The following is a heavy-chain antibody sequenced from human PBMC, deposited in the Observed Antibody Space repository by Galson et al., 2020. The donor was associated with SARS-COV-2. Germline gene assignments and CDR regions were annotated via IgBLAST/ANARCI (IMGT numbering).Heavy chain of an antibody. J-gene: IGHJ5*02. CDR1: GYTFTNYD. CDR3: ARVWERGFSYGNWFDP. V-gene: IGHV1-8*01. CDR2: MNPKSGNT. D-gene: IGHD5-18*01. Sequence: ASVKVSCKASGYTFTNYDIIWVRQATGQGLEWMGWMNPKSGNTGYVQKFQGRVTMTRDTSISTAYMELSSLRYEDTAVYYCARVWERGFSYGNWFDPWGQGTLVTVSS.